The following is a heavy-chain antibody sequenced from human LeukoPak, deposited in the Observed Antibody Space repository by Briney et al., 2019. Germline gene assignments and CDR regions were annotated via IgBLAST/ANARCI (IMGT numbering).Heavy chain of an antibody. D-gene: IGHD3-3*01. Sequence: SETLSLTCTVSGDSISGFYWSWIRQAAGNGLEWIGHIYTSGSTNYNPSLKSRVTMSVDMSKNQFSLKLRSVTAADTAVYYCARVGNPLVTVFAWFDPWGQGTLVTVSS. CDR3: ARVGNPLVTVFAWFDP. V-gene: IGHV4-4*07. CDR2: IYTSGST. CDR1: GDSISGFY. J-gene: IGHJ5*02.